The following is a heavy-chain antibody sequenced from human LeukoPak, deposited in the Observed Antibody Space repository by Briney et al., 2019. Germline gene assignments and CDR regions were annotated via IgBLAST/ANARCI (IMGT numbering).Heavy chain of an antibody. J-gene: IGHJ4*02. V-gene: IGHV3-48*04. CDR3: AKDSFVGITSFLDS. CDR1: GFTFSSYS. Sequence: QPGGSLRLSCAASGFTFSSYSMNWVRQAPGKGLEWVSYISSSSSTIYYADSVKGRFTISRDNAKNSLYLHLTSLTPEDTALYYCAKDSFVGITSFLDSWGQGTLVIVSS. D-gene: IGHD1-26*01. CDR2: ISSSSSTI.